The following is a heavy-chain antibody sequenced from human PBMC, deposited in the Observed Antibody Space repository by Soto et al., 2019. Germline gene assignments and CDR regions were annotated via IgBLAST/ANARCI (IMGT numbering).Heavy chain of an antibody. CDR1: GFTFSSYG. CDR3: ARDFIAVAGTADFDL. V-gene: IGHV3-33*01. Sequence: GALLLSCAASGFTFSSYGMHWVRQAAGKGLEWVAVIWYDGGNKYYADSVKGRLTISRDNSKNTLYLQMNSLRAEDTAVYYCARDFIAVAGTADFDLWGRGTLVTVS. J-gene: IGHJ2*01. CDR2: IWYDGGNK. D-gene: IGHD6-19*01.